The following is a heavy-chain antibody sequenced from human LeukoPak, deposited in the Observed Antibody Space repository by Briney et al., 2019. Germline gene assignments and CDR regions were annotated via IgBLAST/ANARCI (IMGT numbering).Heavy chain of an antibody. CDR2: IGGSNGIT. CDR3: ARNENSGWGYFDY. CDR1: GFIFNNYA. D-gene: IGHD5-12*01. Sequence: AGGSLRLSCAGSGFIFNNYAMHWVRQPPGKGLEWVSVIGGSNGITFYVGSVKGRFTISRDNSKDTLYLQMNSLRAEDTAVYYCARNENSGWGYFDYWGQGTLVTVFS. V-gene: IGHV3-23*01. J-gene: IGHJ4*02.